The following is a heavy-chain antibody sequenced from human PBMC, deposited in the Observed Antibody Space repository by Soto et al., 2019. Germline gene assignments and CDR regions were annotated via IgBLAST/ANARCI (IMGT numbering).Heavy chain of an antibody. CDR1: GASVSSGGNHY. J-gene: IGHJ4*02. CDR3: AGGIAARPLGY. CDR2: LYPNGNS. D-gene: IGHD6-6*01. V-gene: IGHV4-39*07. Sequence: SETLSLTCSVSGASVSSGGNHYWGWIRQPPGQGLEWIGSLYPNGNSYYNPSLKNRITISVDRSKNQFSLKLSSVTAADTAVYYCAGGIAARPLGYWGQGTLVTVS.